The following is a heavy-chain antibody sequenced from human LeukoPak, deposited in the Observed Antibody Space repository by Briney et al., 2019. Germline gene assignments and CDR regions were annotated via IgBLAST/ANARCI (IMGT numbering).Heavy chain of an antibody. CDR1: GYSISIGSY. CDR3: ARDTFRGYPGCWFDP. Sequence: PSETLSLTCGVSGYSISIGSYWGWIRQPPGKGLEWIGSIYHSGSTYYNPSLKSRVTISVDTSKNQFSLKLSSVTAADTAVYYCARDTFRGYPGCWFDPWGQGTLVTVSS. CDR2: IYHSGST. J-gene: IGHJ5*02. V-gene: IGHV4-38-2*02. D-gene: IGHD5-12*01.